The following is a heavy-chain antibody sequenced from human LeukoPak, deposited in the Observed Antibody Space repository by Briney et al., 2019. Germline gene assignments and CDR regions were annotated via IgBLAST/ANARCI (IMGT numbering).Heavy chain of an antibody. J-gene: IGHJ4*02. CDR1: GFTVSSNY. D-gene: IGHD6-13*01. CDR3: AKEGHSSWQEIDY. Sequence: AGGSLRLSCAASGFTVSSNYMSWVRQAPGKGLEWVSVIYSGGSTYYADSVKGRFTISRDNSKNTLYLQMNSLRAEDTAVYYCAKEGHSSWQEIDYWGQGTLVTVSS. V-gene: IGHV3-66*01. CDR2: IYSGGST.